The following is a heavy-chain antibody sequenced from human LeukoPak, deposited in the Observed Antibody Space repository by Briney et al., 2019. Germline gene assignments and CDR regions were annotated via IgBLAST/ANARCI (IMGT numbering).Heavy chain of an antibody. Sequence: PGGSLRLSCAASGFTFSHYWMNWVRQAPGKGLEWVSSISSSSSYIYYADSVKGRFTISRDNAKNSLYLQMNSLRAEDTAVYYCASLSITMVRGVMDYWGQGTLVTVSS. V-gene: IGHV3-21*01. CDR1: GFTFSHYW. CDR3: ASLSITMVRGVMDY. CDR2: ISSSSSYI. D-gene: IGHD3-10*01. J-gene: IGHJ4*02.